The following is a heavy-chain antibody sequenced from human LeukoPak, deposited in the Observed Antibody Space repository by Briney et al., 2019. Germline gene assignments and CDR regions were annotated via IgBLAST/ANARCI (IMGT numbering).Heavy chain of an antibody. J-gene: IGHJ3*02. Sequence: PSETLSLTCTVSGGSISSYYWNWIRQPPGKGLEWIGYIYYSGSTDYNPSLKSRVTISVDTSKNHFSLKLSSVTAADTAVYYCARRCSGGSCYSSPFDIWGQGTMVPVSS. CDR1: GGSISSYY. V-gene: IGHV4-59*08. D-gene: IGHD2-15*01. CDR3: ARRCSGGSCYSSPFDI. CDR2: IYYSGST.